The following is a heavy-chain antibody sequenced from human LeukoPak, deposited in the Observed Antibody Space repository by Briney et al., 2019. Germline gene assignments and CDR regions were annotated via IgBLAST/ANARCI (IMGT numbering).Heavy chain of an antibody. Sequence: SGGPLRLPCAVSGFTFSSYAMSWFRKAPGKGLERVSAISGSGGRPNYADSEKGRFTIYRDNSKNTLYLQMNSLRAEDTAVYYCAKDRRYFDWLDQAFDYWGQGTLVTVSS. CDR2: ISGSGGRP. V-gene: IGHV3-23*01. CDR1: GFTFSSYA. J-gene: IGHJ4*02. D-gene: IGHD3-9*01. CDR3: AKDRRYFDWLDQAFDY.